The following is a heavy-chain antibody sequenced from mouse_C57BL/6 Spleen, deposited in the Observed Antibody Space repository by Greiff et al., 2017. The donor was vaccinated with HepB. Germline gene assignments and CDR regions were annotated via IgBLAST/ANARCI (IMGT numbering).Heavy chain of an antibody. D-gene: IGHD2-13*01. CDR2: ISDGGSYT. CDR1: GFTFSSYA. V-gene: IGHV5-4*03. Sequence: DVKLVESGGGLVKPGGSLKLSCAASGFTFSSYAMSWVRQTPEKRLEWVATISDGGSYTYYPDNVKGRFTISRDNAKNNLYLQMSHLQSEDTAMYYSARGDAGGYAMDYWGQGTSVTVSS. J-gene: IGHJ4*01. CDR3: ARGDAGGYAMDY.